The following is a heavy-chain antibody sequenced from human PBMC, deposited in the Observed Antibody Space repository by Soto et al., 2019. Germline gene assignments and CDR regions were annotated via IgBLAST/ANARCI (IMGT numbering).Heavy chain of an antibody. V-gene: IGHV4-30-4*01. D-gene: IGHD3-16*01. J-gene: IGHJ4*02. CDR2: IYYSGST. Sequence: SLTCTVSGGSISSGDYYWSWIRQPPGKGLEWIGYIYYSGSTYYNPSLKSRVTISVDTSKNQFSLKLSSVTAADTAVYYCARDRGSLAGFDYWGQGTLVTVSS. CDR1: GGSISSGDYY. CDR3: ARDRGSLAGFDY.